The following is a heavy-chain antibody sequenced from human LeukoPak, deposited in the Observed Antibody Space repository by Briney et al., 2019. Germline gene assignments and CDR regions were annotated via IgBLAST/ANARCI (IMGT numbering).Heavy chain of an antibody. J-gene: IGHJ4*02. CDR2: IRYDGSNK. CDR3: AKESGGSYSFDS. V-gene: IGHV3-30*02. Sequence: PGGSLRLSCAASGFTVSSNYMSWVRQAPGKGLEWLAFIRYDGSNKYYVDSVKGRFTISRDNSKNTLYLEMNSMRTEDTALYYCAKESGGSYSFDSWGQGTLVTVSS. CDR1: GFTVSSNY. D-gene: IGHD2-15*01.